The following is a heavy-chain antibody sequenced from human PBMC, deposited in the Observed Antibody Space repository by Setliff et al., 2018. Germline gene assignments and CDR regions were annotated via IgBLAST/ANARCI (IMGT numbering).Heavy chain of an antibody. J-gene: IGHJ3*02. CDR1: GYSFTSYR. V-gene: IGHV5-51*01. Sequence: RGESLKISCKGSGYSFTSYRIGWVRQMPGKGLERMGIIYPGDSDARYSPSFQGQVTISADKSITTAYLQWSSLKASDTAMYYCARDRGFCSSTSCYPAFDIWGQGTMVTVSS. D-gene: IGHD2-2*01. CDR2: IYPGDSDA. CDR3: ARDRGFCSSTSCYPAFDI.